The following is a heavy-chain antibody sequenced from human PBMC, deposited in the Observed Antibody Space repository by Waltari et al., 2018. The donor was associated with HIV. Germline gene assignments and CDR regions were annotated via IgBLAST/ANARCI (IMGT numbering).Heavy chain of an antibody. CDR2: INSDGSST. J-gene: IGHJ6*03. Sequence: EVQLVESGGGLVQPGGSLRLSCAASGFTFSSHWMHWVRQAPGKGLVWVSHINSDGSSTSDADSVEGRFTISRDNAKNTLYLQMNSLRAEDTAVYYCARDKEAPRNYYMDVWGKGTTVTVTS. CDR1: GFTFSSHW. V-gene: IGHV3-74*01. CDR3: ARDKEAPRNYYMDV.